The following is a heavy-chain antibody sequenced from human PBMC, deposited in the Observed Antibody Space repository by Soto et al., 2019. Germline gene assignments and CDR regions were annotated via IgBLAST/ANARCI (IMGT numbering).Heavy chain of an antibody. Sequence: PGGSLRLSCAASGFTFSAYTMSWVRQAPGKGLEWVSIINGAGGTSSNADSVKGRFIISRDNSKNTLYLQMNSLRAEDTAIYYCAKRGNSATYSRPYFDHWGQGTLVTVSS. CDR1: GFTFSAYT. CDR3: AKRGNSATYSRPYFDH. D-gene: IGHD1-26*01. J-gene: IGHJ4*02. V-gene: IGHV3-23*01. CDR2: INGAGGTS.